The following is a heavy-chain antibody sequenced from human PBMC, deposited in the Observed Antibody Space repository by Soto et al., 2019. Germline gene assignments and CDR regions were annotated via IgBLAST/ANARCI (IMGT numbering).Heavy chain of an antibody. D-gene: IGHD6-13*01. CDR1: GFTFSSYA. CDR3: AKDPSSWYYLIDY. CDR2: ISGSGGST. J-gene: IGHJ4*02. Sequence: SLRLSCAASGFTFSSYAMSWVRQAPGKGLEWVSAISGSGGSTYYADSVKGRFTISRDNSKNTLYLQMNSLRAEDTAVYYCAKDPSSWYYLIDYWGQGTLVTVSS. V-gene: IGHV3-23*01.